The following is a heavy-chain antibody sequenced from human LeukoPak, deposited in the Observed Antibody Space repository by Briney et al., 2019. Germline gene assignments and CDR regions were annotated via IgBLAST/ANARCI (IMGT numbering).Heavy chain of an antibody. CDR3: GREGREKGPYGMDV. D-gene: IGHD1-26*01. CDR1: GGSISTDY. J-gene: IGHJ6*02. Sequence: SETLSLTCTVSGGSISTDYWSWIRQPPGKGLEWIGYIHYSGSADYNPSLKSRVTISVDTSKNQFSLKLTPVSAADTAVYYCGREGREKGPYGMDVWGQGTTVTVSS. V-gene: IGHV4-59*01. CDR2: IHYSGSA.